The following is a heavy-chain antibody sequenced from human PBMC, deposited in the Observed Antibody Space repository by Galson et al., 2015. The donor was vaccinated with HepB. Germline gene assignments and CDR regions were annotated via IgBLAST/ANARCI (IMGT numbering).Heavy chain of an antibody. J-gene: IGHJ4*02. CDR3: ARVPGYCSSTSCPRLTYYFDY. D-gene: IGHD2-2*01. V-gene: IGHV3-30-3*01. Sequence: SLRLSCAASGFTCSSYAMHWVRQAPGKGLEWVAVISYDGSNKYYADSVKGRFTISRDNSKNTLYLQMNSLRAEDTAVYYCARVPGYCSSTSCPRLTYYFDYWGQGTLVTVSS. CDR2: ISYDGSNK. CDR1: GFTCSSYA.